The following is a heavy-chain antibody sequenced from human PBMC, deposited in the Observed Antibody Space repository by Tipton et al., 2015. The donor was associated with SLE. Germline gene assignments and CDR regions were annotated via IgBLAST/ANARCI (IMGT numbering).Heavy chain of an antibody. Sequence: TLSLTCTVSGGSISSGSYYWSWIRQPAGKGLEWLGRIYTRGSTNYNPSLKSRVTISIDTSKNQFSLKLSSVTAADTAVYYCARERNWNRRGALDVWGQGTMVTVSS. CDR3: ARERNWNRRGALDV. CDR1: GGSISSGSYY. CDR2: IYTRGST. D-gene: IGHD1-1*01. V-gene: IGHV4-61*02. J-gene: IGHJ3*01.